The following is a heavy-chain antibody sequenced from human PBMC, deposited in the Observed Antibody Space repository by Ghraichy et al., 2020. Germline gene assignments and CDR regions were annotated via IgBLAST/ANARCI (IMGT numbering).Heavy chain of an antibody. CDR3: ARDTGYCSGGSCWTLTA. CDR1: GGTFSRYA. Sequence: SVKVSCKASGGTFSRYAVSWVRQAPGQGLEWMGGIIPMSGTVNYAQKFQGRVTITADESRSTAYMELSSLRSEDTAVYYCARDTGYCSGGSCWTLTAWGQGTLVTVSS. V-gene: IGHV1-69*13. CDR2: IIPMSGTV. J-gene: IGHJ5*02. D-gene: IGHD2-15*01.